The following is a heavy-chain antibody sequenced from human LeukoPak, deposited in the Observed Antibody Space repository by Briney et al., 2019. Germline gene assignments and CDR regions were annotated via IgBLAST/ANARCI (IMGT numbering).Heavy chain of an antibody. D-gene: IGHD3-3*01. J-gene: IGHJ4*02. CDR3: AKDHYWSIDY. CDR2: ISSSGSTI. CDR1: GGSFSGYY. Sequence: LSLTCAVYGGSFSGYYWSWIRQAPGKGLEWVSYISSSGSTIYYADSVKGRFTISRDNAKNSLYLQMNSLRAEDTGVYYCAKDHYWSIDYWGRGTLVTVSS. V-gene: IGHV3-11*04.